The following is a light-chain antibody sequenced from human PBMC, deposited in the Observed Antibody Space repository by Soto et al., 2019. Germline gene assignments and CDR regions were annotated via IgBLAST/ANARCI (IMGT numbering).Light chain of an antibody. J-gene: IGKJ1*01. CDR3: HQYGSSPRT. V-gene: IGKV3-20*01. CDR2: GAS. Sequence: EVVLTQSPGTLSLSPGEGATLSCRASQRVTNNYLAWYQQKPGHPPKLVIYGASSRATGIPDRFSGSGSGTDLTLTISKMELEDFAVYFCHQYGSSPRTFGQGTKVEF. CDR1: QRVTNNY.